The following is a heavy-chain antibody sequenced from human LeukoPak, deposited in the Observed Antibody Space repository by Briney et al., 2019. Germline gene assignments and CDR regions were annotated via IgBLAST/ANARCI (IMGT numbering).Heavy chain of an antibody. D-gene: IGHD6-13*01. CDR1: GFTFSTYA. J-gene: IGHJ4*02. CDR3: AKIRGSTWLVDY. V-gene: IGHV3-30*18. Sequence: GGSLRLSCAASGFTFSTYAMHWVRQAPGKGLEWVAFISSDGSHRSHADSVKGRFTISRDNSKNTLYLEMNSLRADDTAVYYCAKIRGSTWLVDYWGQGILVTVSS. CDR2: ISSDGSHR.